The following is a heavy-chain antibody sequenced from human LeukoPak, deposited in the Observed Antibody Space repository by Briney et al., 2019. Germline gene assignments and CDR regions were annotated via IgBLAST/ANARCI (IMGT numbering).Heavy chain of an antibody. D-gene: IGHD1-26*01. CDR2: ISWNSGSI. V-gene: IGHV3-9*01. CDR3: AKDTSSSGSYYPTDY. CDR1: GFTFDDYA. Sequence: AGGSLRLSCAASGFTFDDYAMHWVRQAPGKGLEWVSGISWNSGSIGYADSVKGRFTISRDNAKNSLYLQMNSLRAEDTALYYCAKDTSSSGSYYPTDYWGQGTLVTASS. J-gene: IGHJ4*02.